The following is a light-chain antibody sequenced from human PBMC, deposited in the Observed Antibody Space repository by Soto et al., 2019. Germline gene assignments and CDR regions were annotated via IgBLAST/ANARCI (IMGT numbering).Light chain of an antibody. V-gene: IGLV2-14*03. J-gene: IGLJ2*01. CDR1: SSDVGAYNH. CDR2: DVN. CDR3: SSYATSGVV. Sequence: QSALTQPASVSGSPGQSIAISCTGTSSDVGAYNHVSWYQQHPGKAPKLMIYDVNSRPSGVSDRFSGSKSGNTASLTISGLQAEDEADYYCSSYATSGVVFGGGTKLTVL.